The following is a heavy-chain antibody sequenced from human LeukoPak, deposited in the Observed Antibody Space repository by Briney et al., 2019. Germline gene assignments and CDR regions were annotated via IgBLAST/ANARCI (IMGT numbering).Heavy chain of an antibody. J-gene: IGHJ4*02. Sequence: GGSLRLSCAASGFNFNNYAIHWVRQAPGKGLEWVAVISFDGSNKYYADSVKGRFTVSRDNSINTLYLQMSSLRPEDTAVYFCAKGHSDASYTFDYWGQGTLVTVSS. D-gene: IGHD1-1*01. CDR3: AKGHSDASYTFDY. CDR1: GFNFNNYA. CDR2: ISFDGSNK. V-gene: IGHV3-30*04.